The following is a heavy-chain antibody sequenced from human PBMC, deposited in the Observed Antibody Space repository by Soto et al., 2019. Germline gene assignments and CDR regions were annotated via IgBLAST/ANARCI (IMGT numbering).Heavy chain of an antibody. CDR3: ARLRGYCSSTRCYGDYGMDV. J-gene: IGHJ6*02. CDR1: GGSISSGPYS. V-gene: IGHV4-39*01. CDR2: FHYSEST. D-gene: IGHD2-2*01. Sequence: QLQLQESGPGLVKSSETLSLTCTVSGGSISSGPYSWGWIRQPPGEGLEWIGTFHYSESTYYNPSLESRVTISVDTSKNQFPLKVTSVTVADTAVYYCARLRGYCSSTRCYGDYGMDVWGQGTTVTVSS.